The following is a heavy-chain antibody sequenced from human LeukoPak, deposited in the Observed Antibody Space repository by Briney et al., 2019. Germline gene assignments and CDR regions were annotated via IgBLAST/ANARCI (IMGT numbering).Heavy chain of an antibody. V-gene: IGHV1-3*01. CDR2: INAGNGNT. Sequence: GASVKVSCKASGYTFSTYPMNWVRQAPGQGLEWMGWINAGNGNTKYSQKFQGRVTITRDTSASTAYMELSSLRSEDTAVYYCARDSTLSVVVPAAINYYYYGMDVWGQGTTVTVSS. J-gene: IGHJ6*02. CDR3: ARDSTLSVVVPAAINYYYYGMDV. CDR1: GYTFSTYP. D-gene: IGHD2-2*02.